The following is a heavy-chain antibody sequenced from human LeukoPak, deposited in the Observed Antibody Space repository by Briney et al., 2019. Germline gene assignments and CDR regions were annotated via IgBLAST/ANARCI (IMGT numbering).Heavy chain of an antibody. CDR2: INHSGST. D-gene: IGHD2-2*02. CDR1: GGSFSGYY. CDR3: ARNFPLGYCSSTSCYSPSAPRH. V-gene: IGHV4-34*01. J-gene: IGHJ4*02. Sequence: SETLSLTCAVYGGSFSGYYWSWIRLPPGKGLEWIGEINHSGSTNYNPSLKSRVTISVDTSKNQFSLKLSSVTAADTAVYYCARNFPLGYCSSTSCYSPSAPRHWGQGTLVTVSS.